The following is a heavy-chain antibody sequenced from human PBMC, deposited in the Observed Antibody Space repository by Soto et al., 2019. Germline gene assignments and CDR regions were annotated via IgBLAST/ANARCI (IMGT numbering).Heavy chain of an antibody. CDR3: ASLYVDTAMVTSRGFDY. CDR2: IYYSGST. Sequence: SETLSLTCTVSGGSISSYYLSWIRQPPGKGLEWIGYIYYSGSTNYNPSLKSRVTISVDTSKNQFSLKLSSVTAADTAVYYCASLYVDTAMVTSRGFDYWGQGTLVTVSS. J-gene: IGHJ4*02. CDR1: GGSISSYY. D-gene: IGHD5-18*01. V-gene: IGHV4-59*01.